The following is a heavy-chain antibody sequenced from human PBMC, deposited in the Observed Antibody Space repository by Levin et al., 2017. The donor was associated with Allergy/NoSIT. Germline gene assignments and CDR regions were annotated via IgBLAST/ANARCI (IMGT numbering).Heavy chain of an antibody. Sequence: SLKISCAASGFTFDDYAMHWVRQAPGKGLEWVSGISWNSGSIGYADSVKGRFTISRDNAKNSLYLQMNSLRAEDTALYYCAKDRGGGSYSEYYGMDVWGQGTTVTVSS. D-gene: IGHD1-26*01. CDR1: GFTFDDYA. V-gene: IGHV3-9*01. CDR2: ISWNSGSI. J-gene: IGHJ6*02. CDR3: AKDRGGGSYSEYYGMDV.